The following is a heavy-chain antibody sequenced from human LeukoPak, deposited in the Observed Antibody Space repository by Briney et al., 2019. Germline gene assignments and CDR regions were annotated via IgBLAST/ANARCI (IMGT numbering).Heavy chain of an antibody. V-gene: IGHV4-59*01. CDR2: IYYSGST. CDR1: GGSISSYY. J-gene: IGHJ4*02. D-gene: IGHD5-24*01. CDR3: ARTRDGYNPFDY. Sequence: SETLSLTCTVSGGSISSYYWSWIRQPPGKGLEWIAYIYYSGSTNYNPSLKSRVTMSVDTSKNQFSLKLSSVTAADTAVYCCARTRDGYNPFDYWGQGTLVTVSS.